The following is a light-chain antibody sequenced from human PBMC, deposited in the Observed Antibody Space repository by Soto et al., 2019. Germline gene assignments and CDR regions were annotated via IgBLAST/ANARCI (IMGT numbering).Light chain of an antibody. CDR2: DVH. V-gene: IGLV2-8*01. Sequence: QSALTQPPSASGSPGQSITISCTGSRDDVGGYNYVSWYQQHPGKAPKLIIYDVHKRPSGVPDRFSGSKSGNTASLTVSGLQAEDEAAYYCTSYAGSNKLVFGGGTKLTVL. CDR3: TSYAGSNKLV. J-gene: IGLJ2*01. CDR1: RDDVGGYNY.